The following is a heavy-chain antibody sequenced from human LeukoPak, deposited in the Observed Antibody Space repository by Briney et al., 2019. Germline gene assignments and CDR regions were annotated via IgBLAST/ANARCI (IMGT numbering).Heavy chain of an antibody. CDR1: GGTFSSYA. Sequence: SVKVSCKASGGTFSSYAISWVRRAPGQGLEWMGGIIPIFGTANYAQKFQGRVTITADESTSTAYMELSSLRSEDTAVYYCARGYDSSGYYIRFDYWGQGTLVTVSS. CDR3: ARGYDSSGYYIRFDY. D-gene: IGHD3-22*01. CDR2: IIPIFGTA. V-gene: IGHV1-69*13. J-gene: IGHJ4*02.